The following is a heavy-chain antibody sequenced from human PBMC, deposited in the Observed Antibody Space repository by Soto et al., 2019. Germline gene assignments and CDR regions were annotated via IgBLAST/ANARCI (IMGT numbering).Heavy chain of an antibody. CDR1: GGSISSYY. D-gene: IGHD3-22*01. V-gene: IGHV4-59*01. CDR2: IYYSGST. CDR3: ARVGGYYDSSGFGY. Sequence: LSLTCTVSGGSISSYYWSWIRQPPGKGLEWIGYIYYSGSTNYNPSLKSRVTISVDTSKNQFSLKLSSVTAADTAVYYCARVGGYYDSSGFGYWGQGTLVTVSS. J-gene: IGHJ4*02.